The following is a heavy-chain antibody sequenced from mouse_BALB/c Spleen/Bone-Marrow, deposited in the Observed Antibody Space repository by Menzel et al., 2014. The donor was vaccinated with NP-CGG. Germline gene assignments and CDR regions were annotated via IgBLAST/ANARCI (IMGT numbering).Heavy chain of an antibody. J-gene: IGHJ4*01. CDR1: GFTFNTYA. CDR3: VRHGYFGNYYYALDY. CDR2: IRSKSNNYAT. V-gene: IGHV10-1*02. Sequence: EVKLMESGGGLVQPKGSLKLSCAASGFTFNTYAMNWVRQAPGKGLEWVARIRSKSNNYATYYADSVKDRFSISRDDSQNMLYLQMNNLKTEDTAMYYCVRHGYFGNYYYALDYWGQRNLSHRLL. D-gene: IGHD2-1*01.